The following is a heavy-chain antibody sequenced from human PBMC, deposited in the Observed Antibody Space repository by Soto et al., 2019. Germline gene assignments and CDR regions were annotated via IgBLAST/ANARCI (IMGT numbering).Heavy chain of an antibody. V-gene: IGHV3-30*18. J-gene: IGHJ4*02. Sequence: QVQLVESGGGVVQPGRSLRLSCAASGFTFSSYGIHWVRQAPGKGLEWVAVISYDGSNRYYADSVKGRITISRDNSKNTLYLQMNCLKAEDTAVYYCAKGGYYDSSGYLGWLDYWGQGTLVTVSS. CDR1: GFTFSSYG. D-gene: IGHD3-22*01. CDR3: AKGGYYDSSGYLGWLDY. CDR2: ISYDGSNR.